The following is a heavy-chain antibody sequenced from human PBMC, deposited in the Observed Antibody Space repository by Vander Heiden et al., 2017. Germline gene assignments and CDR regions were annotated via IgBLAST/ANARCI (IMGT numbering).Heavy chain of an antibody. V-gene: IGHV1-69*01. D-gene: IGHD2-2*02. J-gene: IGHJ3*02. Sequence: QVQLVQSGAEVKKPGSSVKVSCKASGGTSSSYAISWVRQAPGQGLEWMGGIIPIFGTANYAQKFQGRVTITADESTSTAYMELSSLRSEDTAVYYCARLIVVVPAAILGAFDIWGQGTMVTVSS. CDR3: ARLIVVVPAAILGAFDI. CDR1: GGTSSSYA. CDR2: IIPIFGTA.